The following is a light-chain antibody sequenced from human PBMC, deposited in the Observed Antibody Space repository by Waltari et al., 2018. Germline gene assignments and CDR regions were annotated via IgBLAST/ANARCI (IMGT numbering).Light chain of an antibody. CDR2: LTS. CDR3: MQGLQGPPT. CDR1: QSLLHSNGYNY. J-gene: IGKJ4*01. V-gene: IGKV2-28*01. Sequence: DIEMTQSPLSLPVTPGEPTSISCRSSQSLLHSNGYNYLDWYLQKPGQSPQLLIFLTSHRASGVPERFSGSGSGTDFTLKITRVEAEDVGVYFCMQGLQGPPTFGGGTKLEIK.